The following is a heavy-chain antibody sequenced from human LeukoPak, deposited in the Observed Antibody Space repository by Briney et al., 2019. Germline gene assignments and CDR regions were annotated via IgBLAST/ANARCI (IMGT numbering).Heavy chain of an antibody. CDR2: INQDGSEK. D-gene: IGHD1-26*01. J-gene: IGHJ4*02. V-gene: IGHV3-7*01. CDR1: GFTFSGFW. Sequence: GGSLRLSCAASGFTFSGFWMSWVSQAPGKGLEWVANINQDGSEKYYVDSVKGRFTISRDNAKSSLYLQMNSLRAEDTAVYYCARDQVGPEDWGQGTLVTVSS. CDR3: ARDQVGPED.